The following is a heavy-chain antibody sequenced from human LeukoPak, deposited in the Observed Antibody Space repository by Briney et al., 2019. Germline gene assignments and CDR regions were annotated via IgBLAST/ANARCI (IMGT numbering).Heavy chain of an antibody. CDR3: ARDGFGVRDYDILTGYHYYYYMDV. CDR2: INPNSGGT. V-gene: IGHV1-2*02. Sequence: ASVKVSCKASGYTFTGYYMHWVRLAPGQGLEWLGWINPNSGGTKFAQKFQGRVTMTRDTSISTVYMELSRLRSDDTAVYYCARDGFGVRDYDILTGYHYYYYMDVWGKGTTVTVSS. CDR1: GYTFTGYY. J-gene: IGHJ6*03. D-gene: IGHD3-9*01.